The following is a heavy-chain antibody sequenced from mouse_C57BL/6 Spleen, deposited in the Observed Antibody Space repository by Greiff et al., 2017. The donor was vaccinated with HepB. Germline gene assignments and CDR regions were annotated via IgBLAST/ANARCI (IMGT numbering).Heavy chain of an antibody. CDR2: ISSGSSTI. Sequence: EVQVVESGGGLVKPGGSLKLSCAASGFTFSDYGMHWVRQAPEKGLEWVAYISSGSSTIYYADTVKGRFTISRDNAKNTLFLQMTSLRSEDTAMYYCARGGYYYGSSYPFDYWGQGTTLTVSS. J-gene: IGHJ2*01. V-gene: IGHV5-17*01. CDR1: GFTFSDYG. D-gene: IGHD1-1*01. CDR3: ARGGYYYGSSYPFDY.